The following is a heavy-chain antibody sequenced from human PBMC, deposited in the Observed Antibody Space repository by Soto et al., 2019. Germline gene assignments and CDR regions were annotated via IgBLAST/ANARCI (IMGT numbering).Heavy chain of an antibody. Sequence: LRLSCAASGFTFSSYAMHWVRQAPGKGLEWVAVISYDGSNKYYADSVKGRFTISRDNSKNTLYLQMNSLRAEDTAVYYCARDRYDIVVDYYYYGMDVWGQGTTVTVSS. V-gene: IGHV3-30-3*01. CDR1: GFTFSSYA. D-gene: IGHD2-2*01. CDR2: ISYDGSNK. J-gene: IGHJ6*02. CDR3: ARDRYDIVVDYYYYGMDV.